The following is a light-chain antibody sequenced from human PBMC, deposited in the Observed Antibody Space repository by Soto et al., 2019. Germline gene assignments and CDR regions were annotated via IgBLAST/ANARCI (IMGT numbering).Light chain of an antibody. J-gene: IGLJ2*01. Sequence: QSVLTQPPSVSAAPGQRVTISCTGSSSNIGAGYDVHWYRQLPGTAPKLLIYNNNSRPSGVPDRFSGSKSGTSASLAITGLQAEDEADYYCQSYDSSLRGAVFGGGTKLTVL. V-gene: IGLV1-40*01. CDR2: NNN. CDR3: QSYDSSLRGAV. CDR1: SSNIGAGYD.